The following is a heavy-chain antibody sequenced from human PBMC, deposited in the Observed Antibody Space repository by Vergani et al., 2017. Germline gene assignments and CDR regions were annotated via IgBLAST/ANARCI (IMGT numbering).Heavy chain of an antibody. CDR3: ARGGHCGSTGCYLNCFNP. Sequence: QVRLQESGPGLVKPSETLSLTCTVSGYSISSGYYWAWIRQSPGKGLEWIGTIHRSGSTYYNPSLKSLGTISVDTSKNQLSLKLTSVTAADTAVYYCARGGHCGSTGCYLNCFNPWGQGTRVTVS. J-gene: IGHJ5*02. V-gene: IGHV4-38-2*02. D-gene: IGHD2-2*01. CDR2: IHRSGST. CDR1: GYSISSGYY.